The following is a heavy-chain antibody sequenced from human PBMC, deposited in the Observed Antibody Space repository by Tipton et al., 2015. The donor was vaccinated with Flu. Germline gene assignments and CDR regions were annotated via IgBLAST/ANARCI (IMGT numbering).Heavy chain of an antibody. Sequence: TLSLTCTISGHSISSDYYWGWIRQFPGKGLEWIGNIFHTGSTYHNPSLKSRVTISVDTSKNQFSLKVFSVTAADTAVYYCATTTYYYGSGSHDYWGQGTLVTVSS. D-gene: IGHD3-10*01. V-gene: IGHV4-38-2*02. CDR1: GHSISSDYY. J-gene: IGHJ4*02. CDR2: IFHTGST. CDR3: ATTTYYYGSGSHDY.